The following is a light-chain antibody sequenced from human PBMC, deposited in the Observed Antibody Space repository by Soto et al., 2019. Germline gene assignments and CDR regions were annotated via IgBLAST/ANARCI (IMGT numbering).Light chain of an antibody. Sequence: IVLTQSPGTMSLYPGDRGTLSCRAGQTITTSSLASYQQRPGQAPRLLIYGTSTRASVTPARFSGSGSGTDFTLNITILEPEDVEVYYCQQYSSSPLTFGGGAKVDIQ. V-gene: IGKV3-20*01. J-gene: IGKJ4*01. CDR2: GTS. CDR1: QTITTSS. CDR3: QQYSSSPLT.